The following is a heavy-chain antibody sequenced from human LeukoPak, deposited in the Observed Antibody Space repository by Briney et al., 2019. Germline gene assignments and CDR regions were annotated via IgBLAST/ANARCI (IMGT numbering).Heavy chain of an antibody. CDR3: ARGLATMIEDY. Sequence: PGGSLRLSCAASGFTFSSYAMSWVRQAPGKGLEWVSSISSSSSYIYYADSVKGRFTISRDNAKNSLYLQMNSLRAEDTAVYYCARGLATMIEDYWGQGTLVTVSS. J-gene: IGHJ4*02. CDR1: GFTFSSYA. V-gene: IGHV3-21*01. D-gene: IGHD3-22*01. CDR2: ISSSSSYI.